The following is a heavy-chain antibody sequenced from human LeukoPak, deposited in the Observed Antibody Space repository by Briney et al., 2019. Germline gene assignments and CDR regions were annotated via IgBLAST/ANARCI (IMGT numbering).Heavy chain of an antibody. CDR2: IYTSGST. J-gene: IGHJ4*02. V-gene: IGHV4-61*02. Sequence: PSETLSLTCTVSGGSISSGSYYWSWIRQPAGKGLEWIGRIYTSGSTNYNPSLKSRVTISVDTSKNQFSLKLSSVTAADTAVYYCARVYGPVDYWGQGTLVTVSS. D-gene: IGHD2-8*01. CDR1: GGSISSGSYY. CDR3: ARVYGPVDY.